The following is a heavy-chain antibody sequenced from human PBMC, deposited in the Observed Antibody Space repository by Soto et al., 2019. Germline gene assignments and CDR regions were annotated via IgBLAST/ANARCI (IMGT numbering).Heavy chain of an antibody. Sequence: EVQLVESGGGLVQPGGSLRLSCAASGFTFNNYYMVWVRQAPGRGLEWVANINQDGSAKYYVDSVKGRFTIXRDNAKXXXYLQINSLRAEDTATYYCGRGFGGTHWGQGSLVTVSS. D-gene: IGHD2-15*01. CDR1: GFTFNNYY. V-gene: IGHV3-7*05. CDR2: INQDGSAK. CDR3: GRGFGGTH. J-gene: IGHJ4*02.